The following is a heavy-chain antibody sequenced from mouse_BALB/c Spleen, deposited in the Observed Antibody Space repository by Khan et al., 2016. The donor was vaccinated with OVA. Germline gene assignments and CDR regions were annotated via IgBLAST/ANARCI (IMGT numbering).Heavy chain of an antibody. J-gene: IGHJ4*01. CDR3: ARHWVGVMDY. V-gene: IGHV5-6*01. D-gene: IGHD1-1*01. CDR2: ISSGGTYT. Sequence: EVELVESGGDLVKPGGSLKLSCTASGFTFSTYGMSWVRQTPDKRLEWVATISSGGTYTYYPDSVMGRFTISRDNAKNTLYLQMSSLRSEDTATYYCARHWVGVMDYWGQGTSVTVSS. CDR1: GFTFSTYG.